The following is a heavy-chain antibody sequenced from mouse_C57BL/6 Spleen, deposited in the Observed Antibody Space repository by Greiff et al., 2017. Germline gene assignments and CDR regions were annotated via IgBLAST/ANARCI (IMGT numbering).Heavy chain of an antibody. V-gene: IGHV1-15*01. J-gene: IGHJ2*01. D-gene: IGHD2-5*01. CDR1: GYTFTDYE. CDR3: TRGDYSNYYFDD. Sequence: QVQLKQSGAELVRPGASVTLSCKASGYTFTDYEMHWVKQTPVHGLEWIGAIDPETGGTAYNQKFQGKAILTADTSSSTAYMELRSLTSDDSAVYYCTRGDYSNYYFDDWGQGTTLTVSS. CDR2: IDPETGGT.